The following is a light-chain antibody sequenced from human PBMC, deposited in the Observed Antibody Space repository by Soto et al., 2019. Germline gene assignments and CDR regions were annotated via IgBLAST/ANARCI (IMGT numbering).Light chain of an antibody. CDR2: DVS. V-gene: IGLV2-14*03. CDR3: SSYTTSNTRQIV. J-gene: IGLJ1*01. CDR1: SSDVGGYNY. Sequence: QSVLTQPASGSGSPGQSITISCTGTSSDVGGYNYVSWYQHHPGKAPKLLIYDVSNRPSGISNRFSGSKSDNTASLTISGLQPEDEADYYRSSYTTSNTRQIVFGTGTKVTVL.